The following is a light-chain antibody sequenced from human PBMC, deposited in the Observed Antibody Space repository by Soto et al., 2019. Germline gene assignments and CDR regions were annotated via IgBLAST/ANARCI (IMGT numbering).Light chain of an antibody. V-gene: IGLV2-14*01. CDR2: DVS. CDR1: NTYVGRYNY. J-gene: IGLJ1*01. CDR3: TSYTSDSTYV. Sequence: QSVVTQPASLSGAPGQSIPISCTGTNTYVGRYNYVSWYQQHPGKAPKLMVYDVSNRPSWVSNRFSGSKSGITASLTTSGLQAEDEADYYCTSYTSDSTYVFGTGTKVTVL.